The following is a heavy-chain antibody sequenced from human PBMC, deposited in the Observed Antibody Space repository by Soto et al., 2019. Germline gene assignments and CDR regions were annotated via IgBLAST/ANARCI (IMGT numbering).Heavy chain of an antibody. CDR1: GGTFSSYA. CDR3: ASSPYDILTGYYSGAFDI. Sequence: VASVKVSCKASGGTFSSYAISWVRQAPGQGLEWMGGIIPIFGTANYAQKFQGRVTITADESTSTAYMELSSLRSEDTAVYYCASSPYDILTGYYSGAFDIWGQGTMVTVSS. V-gene: IGHV1-69*13. CDR2: IIPIFGTA. D-gene: IGHD3-9*01. J-gene: IGHJ3*02.